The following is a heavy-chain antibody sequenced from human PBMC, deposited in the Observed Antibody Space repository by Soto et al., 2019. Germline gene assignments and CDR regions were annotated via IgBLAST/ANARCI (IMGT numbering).Heavy chain of an antibody. V-gene: IGHV1-2*02. CDR2: IRPDTGDT. J-gene: IGHJ4*02. Sequence: QVQLVQSGATLEKPGPSLQVSCKASGYNFMGLSTHWVRQAPGQGLECLGWIRPDTGDTNYAQMLQGRVTMTRDTSINTAHMELRDLTSDDTAVYYCARAYTSFGEVSIYFEYWCQGTLVTVS. CDR3: ARAYTSFGEVSIYFEY. D-gene: IGHD3-10*01. CDR1: GYNFMGLS.